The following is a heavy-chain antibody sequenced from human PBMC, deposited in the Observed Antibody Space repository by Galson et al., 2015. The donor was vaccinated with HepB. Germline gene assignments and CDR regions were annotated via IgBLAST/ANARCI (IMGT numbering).Heavy chain of an antibody. V-gene: IGHV3-30-3*01. Sequence: SLRLSCAASGFTLRDYAMHWVRQASGKGLEWVAFISWDGSKTFYGDSVRGRFTISRDNSKNMLYLEMNSLRGEDTAVFYCVRDHAPAHICGGDCYSAGYWGQGALVTVSS. CDR2: ISWDGSKT. CDR3: VRDHAPAHICGGDCYSAGY. J-gene: IGHJ4*02. D-gene: IGHD2-21*02. CDR1: GFTLRDYA.